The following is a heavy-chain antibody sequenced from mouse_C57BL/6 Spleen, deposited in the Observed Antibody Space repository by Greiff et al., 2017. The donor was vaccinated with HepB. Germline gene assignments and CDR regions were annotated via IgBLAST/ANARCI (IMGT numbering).Heavy chain of an antibody. CDR2: IDPSDSYT. D-gene: IGHD1-1*01. V-gene: IGHV1-69*01. CDR3: ARSYFYYGSGEGMDY. Sequence: QVQLQQPGAELVMPGASVKLSCKASGYTFTSYWMHWVKQRPGQGLEWIGEIDPSDSYTDSNQKFNAKSTLTVDKSSGTADMQLSSLTSEDSAVYYWARSYFYYGSGEGMDYWGQGTSVTVAS. J-gene: IGHJ4*01. CDR1: GYTFTSYW.